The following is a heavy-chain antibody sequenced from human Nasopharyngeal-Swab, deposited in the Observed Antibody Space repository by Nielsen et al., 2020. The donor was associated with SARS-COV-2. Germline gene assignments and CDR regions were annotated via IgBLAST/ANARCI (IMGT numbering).Heavy chain of an antibody. J-gene: IGHJ4*02. CDR1: GFTFSSYA. CDR3: VKHQGSSSDQ. Sequence: GGSLRLSCAASGFTFSSYAMHWVRQAPGKGLEWVSRVNQDGSRRDYADSVRGRFTISRDNAKNTLYLQMNSLRVEDTAVYYCVKHQGSSSDQWGQGTLVTVSS. V-gene: IGHV3-74*01. CDR2: VNQDGSRR.